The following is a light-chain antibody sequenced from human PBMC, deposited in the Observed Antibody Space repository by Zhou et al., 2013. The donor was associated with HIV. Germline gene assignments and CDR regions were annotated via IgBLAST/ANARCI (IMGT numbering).Light chain of an antibody. CDR3: QQYGGSPSFT. V-gene: IGKV3-20*01. CDR1: QSLNSNS. CDR2: GAS. J-gene: IGKJ3*01. Sequence: EIVLTQSPGTLSLSPGERATLSCRASQSLNSNSLAWYQQKPGQAPRLLIYGASTRATGIPDRFSGSGSGTDFTLTISRLEPEDFAVYYCQQYGGSPSFTFGPGTKVDIK.